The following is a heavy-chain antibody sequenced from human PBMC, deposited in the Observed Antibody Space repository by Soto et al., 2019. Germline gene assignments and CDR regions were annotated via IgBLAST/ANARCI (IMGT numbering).Heavy chain of an antibody. D-gene: IGHD3-10*01. CDR3: AKDQSRFGEGEAAFDL. CDR1: GFTFDDYA. V-gene: IGHV3-9*01. CDR2: ISWNSGII. Sequence: EVQLVESGGDLVQPGRSLRLSCAASGFTFDDYAMYWVRQAPGKGLEWVSSISWNSGIIGYADSVKGRFTISRDNARGSLSLLMNSLRTEDTGLYYCAKDQSRFGEGEAAFDLWGQGTMVTVSS. J-gene: IGHJ3*01.